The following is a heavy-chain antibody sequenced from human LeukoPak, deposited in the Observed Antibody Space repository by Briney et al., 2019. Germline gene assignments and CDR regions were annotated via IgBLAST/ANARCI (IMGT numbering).Heavy chain of an antibody. V-gene: IGHV3-21*01. CDR3: ARAHSSSGQGWYDL. Sequence: GRSLRLSCAASGFPSSIYNMNWVRQAPGKGLEWVSSISIRDSSIYQADSVKGRFTISKNNAKNSLVLEMNSLRGEDTAIDFCARAHSSSGQGWYDLWGQGTLVTVSS. D-gene: IGHD6-13*01. CDR1: GFPSSIYN. CDR2: ISIRDSSI. J-gene: IGHJ5*02.